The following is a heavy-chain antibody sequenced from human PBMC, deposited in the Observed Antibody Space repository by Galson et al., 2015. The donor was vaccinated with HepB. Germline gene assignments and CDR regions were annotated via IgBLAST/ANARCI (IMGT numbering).Heavy chain of an antibody. Sequence: SVKVSCKVSGLSLTDFTMHWVRQAPGKGFEWMGGFAPEDGETFYAHNFRGRVTLTEDTSTDTAYLELSSLRSDDTAVYYCATSTGFGAGILVYWGQGTLVTVSS. CDR3: ATSTGFGAGILVY. CDR2: FAPEDGET. D-gene: IGHD3-10*01. J-gene: IGHJ4*02. V-gene: IGHV1-24*01. CDR1: GLSLTDFT.